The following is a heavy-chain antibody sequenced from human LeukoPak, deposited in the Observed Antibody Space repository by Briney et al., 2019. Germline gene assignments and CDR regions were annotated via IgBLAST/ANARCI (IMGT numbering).Heavy chain of an antibody. CDR3: ARGRYFDY. V-gene: IGHV4-39*07. CDR2: IYYSGNT. Sequence: SETLSLTCTVSGGSISSSSYYWDWIRQAPGKGLEWIGSIYYSGNTYYNPSLKSRVTMSVDTSKNQFSLKLNSVTAADTAIYYCARGRYFDYWGQGTLVTVSS. J-gene: IGHJ4*02. CDR1: GGSISSSSYY.